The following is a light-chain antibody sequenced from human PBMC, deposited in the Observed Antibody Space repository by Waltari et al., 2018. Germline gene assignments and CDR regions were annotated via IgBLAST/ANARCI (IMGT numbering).Light chain of an antibody. CDR3: AAWDGSQFARV. J-gene: IGLJ3*02. CDR1: SPIVGSDT. Sequence: QSVLTQPPSASGTPGQRVIIPCSGSSPIVGSDTVNWYQQLPGPAPRLLIYSTNQRPSGVPDRFSGSKSGTSAFLAISGLQSEDESDYYCAAWDGSQFARVFGGGTKLSVL. CDR2: STN. V-gene: IGLV1-44*01.